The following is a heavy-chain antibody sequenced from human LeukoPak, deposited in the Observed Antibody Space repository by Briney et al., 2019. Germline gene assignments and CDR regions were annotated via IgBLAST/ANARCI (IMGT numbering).Heavy chain of an antibody. Sequence: ASVKVSCKASGYTFINYYMHWVRQALGQGLEWMGIINPSGGTTSYAQNFQGRVTMTRDTSTSTVYMELSSLRSEDTAVYYCARDSIRAIYYYYMDVWGKGTTVTVSS. CDR2: INPSGGTT. CDR3: ARDSIRAIYYYYMDV. J-gene: IGHJ6*03. V-gene: IGHV1-46*01. CDR1: GYTFINYY. D-gene: IGHD3-9*01.